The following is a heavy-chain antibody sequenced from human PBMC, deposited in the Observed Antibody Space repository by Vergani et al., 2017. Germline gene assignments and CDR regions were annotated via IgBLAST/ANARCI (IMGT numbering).Heavy chain of an antibody. D-gene: IGHD6-25*01. V-gene: IGHV4-31*03. CDR1: GASISSGGYY. CDR3: ARVPEAYSSENYYYYYHMDV. J-gene: IGHJ6*03. CDR2: IYYSGST. Sequence: QVQLQESGPGLVKPSSQTLSLTCTVSGASISSGGYYWSWIRQHPGKGLEWIGYIYYSGSTYYNPSLKSRVTMSVDTSKNQFSLKLSPVTAADTAVYYCARVPEAYSSENYYYYYHMDVWGKGTTVTVSS.